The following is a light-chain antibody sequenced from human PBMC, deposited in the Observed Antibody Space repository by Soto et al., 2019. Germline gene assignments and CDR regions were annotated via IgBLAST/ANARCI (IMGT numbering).Light chain of an antibody. CDR3: QQFGTSPPKP. CDR2: ATS. Sequence: VLTQSPDTLSLSPGERATLSCRASERVSNSYLAWYQQKFGEAPRLLLSATSKRAAGIPDRFSGSGYGTDFTLTISRVEPEDFGVYYCQQFGTSPPKPFGQGTKLEI. J-gene: IGKJ2*01. CDR1: ERVSNSY. V-gene: IGKV3-20*01.